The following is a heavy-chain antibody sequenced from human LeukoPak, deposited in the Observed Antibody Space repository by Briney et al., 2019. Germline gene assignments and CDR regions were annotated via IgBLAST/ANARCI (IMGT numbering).Heavy chain of an antibody. J-gene: IGHJ3*02. Sequence: GGSLRLSCAASGFSVSSNYMNWVRQAPGKGLEWVSVFYSAGSTYYADSVRGRFTISRDNSKNTLYLQMNSLRVEDTAIYYCARDMSPWESKNPDAFDIWGQGTMVTVSS. CDR3: ARDMSPWESKNPDAFDI. V-gene: IGHV3-53*01. CDR1: GFSVSSNY. CDR2: FYSAGST. D-gene: IGHD1-26*01.